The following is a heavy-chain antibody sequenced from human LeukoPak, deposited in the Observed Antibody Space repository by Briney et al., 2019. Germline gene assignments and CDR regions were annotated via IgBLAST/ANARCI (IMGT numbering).Heavy chain of an antibody. Sequence: PSETLSLTCTVSGGSISSYYWSWIRQPAGKGLEWIGRIYTSGNTNYNPSLKSRVTMSADTSKNQFSLKLSSVTAADTAVYYCARGYGYCSGGSCPWWFDPWGQGTLVTVSS. CDR1: GGSISSYY. CDR3: ARGYGYCSGGSCPWWFDP. CDR2: IYTSGNT. V-gene: IGHV4-4*07. J-gene: IGHJ5*02. D-gene: IGHD2-15*01.